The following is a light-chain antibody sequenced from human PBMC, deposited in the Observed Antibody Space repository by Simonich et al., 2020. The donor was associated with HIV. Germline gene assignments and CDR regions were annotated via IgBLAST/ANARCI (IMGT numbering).Light chain of an antibody. CDR3: QQANTFPRT. V-gene: IGKV1-12*01. J-gene: IGKJ1*01. CDR1: QGISPW. Sequence: DILMTQPPSSVSASVGDRFTNTCRASQGISPWLAWYQQKPGKAPKLLIYAASSLQRGVPSRFSGSGSGTDFTLTISSLQPEDFATYYCQQANTFPRTFGQGTKVEIK. CDR2: AAS.